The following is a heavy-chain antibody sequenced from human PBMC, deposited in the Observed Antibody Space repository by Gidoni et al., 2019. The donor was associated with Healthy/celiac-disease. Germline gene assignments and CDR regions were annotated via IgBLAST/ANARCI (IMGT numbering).Heavy chain of an antibody. CDR3: AKPGDSSGWYLYYFDY. CDR2: ISGSGGRT. V-gene: IGHV3-23*01. CDR1: GFTFSSYA. J-gene: IGHJ4*02. D-gene: IGHD6-19*01. Sequence: EVQLLESGGGLVQPGGSLRLSCAASGFTFSSYAMSWVRQAPGKGLEWGSAISGSGGRTYYADSVKGRFTISRDNSKNTLYLQMNSLRAEDTAVYDCAKPGDSSGWYLYYFDYWGQGTLVTVSS.